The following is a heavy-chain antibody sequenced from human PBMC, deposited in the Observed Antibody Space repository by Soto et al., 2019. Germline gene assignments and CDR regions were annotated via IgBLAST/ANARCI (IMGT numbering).Heavy chain of an antibody. CDR2: INAGNGNT. V-gene: IGHV1-3*01. J-gene: IGHJ4*02. CDR3: ARREIQGPIGY. D-gene: IGHD1-26*01. CDR1: GYTFTSYA. Sequence: GASVKVSCKASGYTFTSYAIHWVRQAPGQRLEWMGWINAGNGNTKYSQKFQGRVTITRDTSKNQFSLKLTSVTAVDTAVYYCARREIQGPIGYWGQGTLVTVSS.